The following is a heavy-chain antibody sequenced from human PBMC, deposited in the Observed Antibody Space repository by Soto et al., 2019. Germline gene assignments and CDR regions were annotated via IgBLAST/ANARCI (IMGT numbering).Heavy chain of an antibody. CDR1: GFNFSSYG. V-gene: IGHV3-21*01. J-gene: IGHJ6*02. CDR2: ISGRSTYV. D-gene: IGHD2-2*01. Sequence: PGGSLRLSCTASGFNFSSYGMNWVRQAPGKGLEWVSSISGRSTYVYYADSLKGRFTISRDNAKNSLYLQMDSLRAEDTAVYYCARDKGDQVRFYRYHMDVWGQGTTVTVSS. CDR3: ARDKGDQVRFYRYHMDV.